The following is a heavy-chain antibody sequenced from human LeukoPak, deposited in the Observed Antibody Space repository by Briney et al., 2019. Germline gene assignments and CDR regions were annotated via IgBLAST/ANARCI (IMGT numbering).Heavy chain of an antibody. CDR1: GFTFSSYS. V-gene: IGHV3-48*04. CDR2: ISSSSSTI. CDR3: ARGIIAAAGSFDP. J-gene: IGHJ5*02. D-gene: IGHD6-13*01. Sequence: PGGSLRLSRAASGFTFSSYSMNWVRQAPGKGLEWVSYISSSSSTIYYADSVKGRFTISRDNAKNSLYLQMNSLRAEDTAVYYCARGIIAAAGSFDPWGQGTLVTVSS.